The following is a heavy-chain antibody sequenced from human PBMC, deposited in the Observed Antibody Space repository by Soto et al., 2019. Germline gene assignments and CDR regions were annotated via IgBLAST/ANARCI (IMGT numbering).Heavy chain of an antibody. J-gene: IGHJ4*02. D-gene: IGHD6-19*01. CDR1: RFTFSSYS. Sequence: HPGGSLRLSCAASRFTFSSYSMNWVRQAPGKGLEWVSYISSSSSTIYYADSVKGRFTISRDNAKNSLYLQMNSLRAEDTAVYYCASLAVAGMDGFDYWGQGTLVTVSS. CDR3: ASLAVAGMDGFDY. V-gene: IGHV3-48*01. CDR2: ISSSSSTI.